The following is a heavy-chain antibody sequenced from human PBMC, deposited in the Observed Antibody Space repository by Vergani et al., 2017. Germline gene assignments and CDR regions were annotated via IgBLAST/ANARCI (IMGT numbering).Heavy chain of an antibody. J-gene: IGHJ5*02. V-gene: IGHV1-69*13. CDR3: ARDGGRAGYYYDSSDLFDP. CDR1: GYTFTSYA. Sequence: QVQLVQSGAEVKKPGASVKVSCKASGYTFTSYAISWVRQAPGQGLEWMGGIIPIFGTANYAQKFQGRVTITADESTSTAYMELSSLRSEDTAVYYCARDGGRAGYYYDSSDLFDPWGQGTLVTVSS. D-gene: IGHD3-22*01. CDR2: IIPIFGTA.